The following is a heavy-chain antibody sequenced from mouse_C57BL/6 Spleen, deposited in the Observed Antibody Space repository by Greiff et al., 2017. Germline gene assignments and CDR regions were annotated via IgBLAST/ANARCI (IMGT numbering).Heavy chain of an antibody. Sequence: EVMLVESGGDLVKPGGSLKLSCAASGFTFSSYGMSWVRQTPDKRLEWVATISSGGSYTYYPDSVKGRFTISRDNAKNTLYLQMSSLKSKDTAMYYCASHGHYDYDGGVWFAYWGQGTLVTVSA. J-gene: IGHJ3*01. CDR2: ISSGGSYT. CDR1: GFTFSSYG. CDR3: ASHGHYDYDGGVWFAY. D-gene: IGHD2-4*01. V-gene: IGHV5-6*01.